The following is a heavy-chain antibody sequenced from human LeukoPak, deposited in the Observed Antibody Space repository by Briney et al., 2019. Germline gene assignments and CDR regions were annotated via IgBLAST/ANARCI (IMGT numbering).Heavy chain of an antibody. Sequence: ASVKVSCKASGYTFTGYYMHWVRQAPGQGLEWMGWINPNSGGTNYAQKFQGRVTMTRDMSTSTVYMELSSLRSEDTAVYYCASHSIAAAGSFDYWGQGTLVTVSS. V-gene: IGHV1-2*02. CDR2: INPNSGGT. J-gene: IGHJ4*02. D-gene: IGHD6-13*01. CDR3: ASHSIAAAGSFDY. CDR1: GYTFTGYY.